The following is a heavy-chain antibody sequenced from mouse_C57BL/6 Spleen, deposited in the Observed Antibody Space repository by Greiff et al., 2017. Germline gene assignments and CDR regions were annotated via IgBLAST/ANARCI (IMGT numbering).Heavy chain of an antibody. D-gene: IGHD2-1*01. Sequence: QVQLQQPGAELVKPGASVKLSCKASGYTFTSYWMHWVKQRPGQGLEWIGMIHPNSGSTNYNEKFKSKATLTVDKSSSTAYMQLSSLTSEDSAVYYCARSEYGNDYAMDYWGQGTSVTVSS. CDR3: ARSEYGNDYAMDY. CDR1: GYTFTSYW. V-gene: IGHV1-64*01. J-gene: IGHJ4*01. CDR2: IHPNSGST.